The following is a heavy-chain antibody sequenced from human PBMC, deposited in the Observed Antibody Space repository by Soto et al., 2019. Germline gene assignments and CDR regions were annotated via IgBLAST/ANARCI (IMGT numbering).Heavy chain of an antibody. V-gene: IGHV3-15*01. CDR2: IKNKIEGGTT. CDR1: GFTLSNAW. D-gene: IGHD2-8*01. J-gene: IGHJ4*02. CDR3: APNWNFDY. Sequence: GGSLRLSCAASGFTLSNAWVSWVRQAPGKGLEWVGRIKNKIEGGTTDYAVPVKGSFTISKDDSKNMLYLQMNSLITEDTAVYYCAPNWNFDYRGQGTPVTVSS.